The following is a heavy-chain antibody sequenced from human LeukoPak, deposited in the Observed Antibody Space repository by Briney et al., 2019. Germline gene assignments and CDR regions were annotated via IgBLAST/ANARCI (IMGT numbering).Heavy chain of an antibody. CDR3: ARETYYGDYVFDY. CDR2: INPNSGGT. V-gene: IGHV1-2*02. D-gene: IGHD4-17*01. Sequence: ASVKVSCKASGYTFTGYYMHWVRQAPGQGLEWMGWINPNSGGTNYAQKFQGRVTMTRDTSISTAYMELSRLRSDDTAVYYCARETYYGDYVFDYWGQGTLVTVSS. CDR1: GYTFTGYY. J-gene: IGHJ4*02.